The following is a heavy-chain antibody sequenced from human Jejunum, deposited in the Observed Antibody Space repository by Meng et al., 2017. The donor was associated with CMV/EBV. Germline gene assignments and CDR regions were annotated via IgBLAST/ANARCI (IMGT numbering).Heavy chain of an antibody. V-gene: IGHV1-2*02. CDR3: ARGSGGWFDP. Sequence: CKASGYTFTAYYLHWVRQAPGQGLEWMGWLDPNSGGTNYAQKFQGKFTMTRDTSISTASIEVSSLRSDDTAVYYCARGSGGWFDPWGQGTLVTVSS. CDR2: LDPNSGGT. D-gene: IGHD1-26*01. CDR1: GYTFTAYY. J-gene: IGHJ5*02.